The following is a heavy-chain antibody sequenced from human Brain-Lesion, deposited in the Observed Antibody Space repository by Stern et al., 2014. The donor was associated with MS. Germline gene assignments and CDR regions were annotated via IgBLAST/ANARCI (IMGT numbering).Heavy chain of an antibody. J-gene: IGHJ4*02. D-gene: IGHD4-17*01. CDR1: GGSISSGANY. CDR3: ARVPDYGDAFFDY. CDR2: IHSSGGT. V-gene: IGHV4-30-4*01. Sequence: VQLVESGPGLVKPSQTLSLTCTVSGGSISSGANYWSWIRQPPGKGPEWIGYIHSSGGTYFNPSLKSRATISADTSKNQFALKLNSMTAADTAVYYCARVPDYGDAFFDYWGQGILVTVSS.